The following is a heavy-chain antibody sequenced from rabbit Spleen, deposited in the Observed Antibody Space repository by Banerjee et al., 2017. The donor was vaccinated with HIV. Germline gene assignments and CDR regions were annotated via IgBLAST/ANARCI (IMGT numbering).Heavy chain of an antibody. CDR2: IDAGSSGNT. J-gene: IGHJ4*01. D-gene: IGHD4-1*01. V-gene: IGHV1S45*01. CDR3: ARETSSGWGIVSFYFSL. CDR1: GFTFSSAYW. Sequence: QEQLEESGGDLVKPGASLTLTCTASGFTFSSAYWICWVRQAPGKGLEWIGCIDAGSSGNTYYASWAKGRFTISKTSSTTVTLQMTSLTAADTATYFCARETSSGWGIVSFYFSLWGQGTLVTVS.